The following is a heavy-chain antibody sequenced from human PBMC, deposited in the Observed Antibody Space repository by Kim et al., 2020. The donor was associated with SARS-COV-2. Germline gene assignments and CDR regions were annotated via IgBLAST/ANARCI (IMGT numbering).Heavy chain of an antibody. V-gene: IGHV3-74*01. CDR2: INSDGSST. D-gene: IGHD3-10*01. J-gene: IGHJ6*02. CDR1: GFTFSSYW. CDR3: AREKLLRGNRYYYYGMDV. Sequence: GGSLRLSCAASGFTFSSYWMRWVRQAPGKGLVWVSRINSDGSSTSYADSVKGRFTISRDNAKNTLYLQMNSLRAEDTAVYYCAREKLLRGNRYYYYGMDVWGQGTTVTVSS.